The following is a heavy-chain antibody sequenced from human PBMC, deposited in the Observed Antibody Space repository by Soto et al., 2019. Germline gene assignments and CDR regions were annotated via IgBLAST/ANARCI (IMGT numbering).Heavy chain of an antibody. CDR1: GFTFSSYG. V-gene: IGHV3-30*18. J-gene: IGHJ4*02. CDR3: AKEVPPYGSGSYYNGFFDY. D-gene: IGHD3-10*01. Sequence: PGGSLRLSCAASGFTFSSYGMHWVRQAPGKGLEWVAVISYDGSNKYYADSVKGRFTISRDNSKNTLYLQMNSLRAEDTAVYYCAKEVPPYGSGSYYNGFFDYWGQGTLVTVSS. CDR2: ISYDGSNK.